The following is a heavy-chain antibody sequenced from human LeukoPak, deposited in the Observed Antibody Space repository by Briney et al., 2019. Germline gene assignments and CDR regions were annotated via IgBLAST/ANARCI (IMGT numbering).Heavy chain of an antibody. CDR3: ARKAYDYVWGSYREE. V-gene: IGHV3-23*01. J-gene: IGHJ4*02. CDR2: ISGSGGST. Sequence: GGSLRLSCAASGFTFSSYAMSWVRQAPGKGLEWVSAISGSGGSTYYADSVKGRFTISRDNSKNTLYLQMNSLRAEDTAVYYCARKAYDYVWGSYREEWGQGTLVTVSS. CDR1: GFTFSSYA. D-gene: IGHD3-16*02.